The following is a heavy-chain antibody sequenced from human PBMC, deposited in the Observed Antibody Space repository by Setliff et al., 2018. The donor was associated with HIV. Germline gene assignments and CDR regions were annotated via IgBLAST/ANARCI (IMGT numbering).Heavy chain of an antibody. CDR2: LWRDEVGE. D-gene: IGHD3-16*01. CDR1: GFSIENFD. CDR3: GNKGGQV. J-gene: IGHJ1*01. Sequence: SCTVVGFSIENFDMHWVRQAPGKGLEWVSLLWRDEVGEYYADSVKGRFSISRDRSRNTVSLQMSSLRVEDTAMYYCGNKGGQVWGPGTQVTVSS. V-gene: IGHV3-33*08.